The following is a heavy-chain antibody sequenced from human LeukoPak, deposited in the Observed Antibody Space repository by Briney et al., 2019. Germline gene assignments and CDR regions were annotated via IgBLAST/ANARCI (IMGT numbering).Heavy chain of an antibody. V-gene: IGHV1-2*06. D-gene: IGHD1-14*01. CDR1: GYTFTAFR. CDR3: ARGYNSGYEY. Sequence: GASVKVSCKASGYTFTAFRLHWVRQAPGQGLEWMGRIKPNNGDTSYAQKFQGRVTMTRDTSLSTIYMELNSLRSDDTAVYYCARGYNSGYEYWGQGTLVTVSS. CDR2: IKPNNGDT. J-gene: IGHJ4*02.